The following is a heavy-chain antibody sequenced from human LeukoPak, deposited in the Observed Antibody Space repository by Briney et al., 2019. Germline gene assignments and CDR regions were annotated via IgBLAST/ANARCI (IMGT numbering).Heavy chain of an antibody. V-gene: IGHV4-34*01. D-gene: IGHD3-10*01. CDR2: INHSGST. J-gene: IGHJ4*02. CDR3: ASPRQGRWVI. CDR1: GGSFSGYY. Sequence: SETLSLTCAVYGGSFSGYYWSWIRQPPGKGLEWIGEINHSGSTNYNPSLKSRVTISVDTSKNQFSLKLSSVTAADTAVYYCASPRQGRWVIGGQGTLVTVSS.